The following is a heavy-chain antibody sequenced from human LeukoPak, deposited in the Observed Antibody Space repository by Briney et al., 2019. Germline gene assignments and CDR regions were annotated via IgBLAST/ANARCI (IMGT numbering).Heavy chain of an antibody. J-gene: IGHJ5*02. CDR3: ARRDSSAFREGFDP. Sequence: SETLSLTCTVSGGSISSSSYYWGWIRQPPGKGLEWIGSIYYSGSTYYNPSLKSRVTISVDTSKDQFSLKLSSVTAADTAVYYCARRDSSAFREGFDPWGQGTLVTVSS. CDR1: GGSISSSSYY. V-gene: IGHV4-39*01. D-gene: IGHD3-22*01. CDR2: IYYSGST.